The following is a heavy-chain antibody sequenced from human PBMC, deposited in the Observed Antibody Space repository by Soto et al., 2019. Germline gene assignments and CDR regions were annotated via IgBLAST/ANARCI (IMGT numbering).Heavy chain of an antibody. V-gene: IGHV4-61*01. D-gene: IGHD3-22*01. CDR3: ARSVYNYEDSSGYYSRFDK. CDR2: IYYSGST. CDR1: GGSVSSGSYY. J-gene: IGHJ4*02. Sequence: SETLSLTCTVSGGSVSSGSYYWSWIRQPPGKGLEWIGYIYYSGSTNYNPSLKSRVTISVDTSKNQFSLKLSSVTAADTAVYYCARSVYNYEDSSGYYSRFDKWGQGTLVTVCS.